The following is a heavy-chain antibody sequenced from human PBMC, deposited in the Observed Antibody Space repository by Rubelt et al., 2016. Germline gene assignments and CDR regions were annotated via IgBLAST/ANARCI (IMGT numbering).Heavy chain of an antibody. CDR2: IYHSGST. J-gene: IGHJ4*02. CDR1: GYSISSGYY. Sequence: QVQLQESGPGLVKPTETLSLTCTVSGYSISSGYYWGWIRQPPGKRLEWIVSIYHSGSTYYNPSLKGLVTISVDTCKNQFSRKLRSGTAADTAVYYCARDHSSGWYLEGFFDYWGQGTLVTVSS. V-gene: IGHV4-38-2*02. D-gene: IGHD6-19*01. CDR3: ARDHSSGWYLEGFFDY.